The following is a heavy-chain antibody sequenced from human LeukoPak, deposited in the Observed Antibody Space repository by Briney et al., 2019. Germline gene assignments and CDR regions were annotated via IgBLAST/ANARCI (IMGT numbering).Heavy chain of an antibody. CDR3: ARDQLDYGDYADY. CDR1: GYTFTSYG. Sequence: ASVKVSCKASGYTFTSYGISWVRQAPGQGLEWMGWINPNSGGTNYAQKFQGRVTMTRDTSISTAYMELSRLRSDDTAVYYCARDQLDYGDYADYWGQGTLVTVSS. J-gene: IGHJ4*02. D-gene: IGHD4-17*01. CDR2: INPNSGGT. V-gene: IGHV1-2*02.